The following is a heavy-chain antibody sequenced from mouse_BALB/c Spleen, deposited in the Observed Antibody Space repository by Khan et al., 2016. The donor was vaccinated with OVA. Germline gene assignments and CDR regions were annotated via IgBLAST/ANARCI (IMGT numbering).Heavy chain of an antibody. CDR1: GYSITSEYA. Sequence: EVQLVESGPGLVKPSQSLSLTCTVTGYSITSEYAWNWIRQFSGNKLEWMGYINYSGNTRFNPSLKSRTSITRDTSKNQFFLQLNSVTTEDTATYCCTRKDYYDYDPFPYWGQGTLVTVSA. V-gene: IGHV3-2*02. D-gene: IGHD2-4*01. J-gene: IGHJ3*01. CDR2: INYSGNT. CDR3: TRKDYYDYDPFPY.